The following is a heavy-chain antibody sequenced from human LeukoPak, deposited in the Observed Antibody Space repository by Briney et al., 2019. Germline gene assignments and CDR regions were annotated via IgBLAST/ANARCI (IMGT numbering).Heavy chain of an antibody. V-gene: IGHV4-34*01. CDR1: GGSFSGYY. CDR2: INHSGST. J-gene: IGHJ5*02. CDR3: ASRGRNSEGYNWFDP. D-gene: IGHD4-4*01. Sequence: SETLSLTCAVYGGSFSGYYWSWIRQPPGKGLEWIGEINHSGSTNYNPSLKSRVTISVDTSKNQFSLKLSSVTAADTAVYYCASRGRNSEGYNWFDPWGQGTLVTVSS.